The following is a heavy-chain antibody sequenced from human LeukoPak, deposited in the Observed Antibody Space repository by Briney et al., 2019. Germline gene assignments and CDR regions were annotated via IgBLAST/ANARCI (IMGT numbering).Heavy chain of an antibody. D-gene: IGHD3-3*01. J-gene: IGHJ4*02. CDR1: GFTFTNYA. Sequence: PGGSLRLSCAASGFTFTNYAMSWVRQAPGKGLEWVSAISAAGGSKYYADSVKGRFTVSRDNSKSTLYLQMTSLRAGDTAVYYCAKIPYYDFWSGYYYFDYWGPGTLVTVSS. CDR2: ISAAGGSK. V-gene: IGHV3-23*01. CDR3: AKIPYYDFWSGYYYFDY.